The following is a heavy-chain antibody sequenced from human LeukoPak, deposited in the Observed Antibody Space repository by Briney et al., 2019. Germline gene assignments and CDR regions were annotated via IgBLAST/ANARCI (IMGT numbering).Heavy chain of an antibody. CDR2: IYSGGNT. CDR3: TTVSSRRFDY. V-gene: IGHV3-66*01. Sequence: GGSLRLSCAASGFTVSNNYMIWVRQAPGKGLEWVSIIYSGGNTYYADSLKGRFSISRDNSKNTLYLQMNSLRAEDTAVYYCTTVSSRRFDYWGQGTLVTVSS. J-gene: IGHJ4*02. CDR1: GFTVSNNY.